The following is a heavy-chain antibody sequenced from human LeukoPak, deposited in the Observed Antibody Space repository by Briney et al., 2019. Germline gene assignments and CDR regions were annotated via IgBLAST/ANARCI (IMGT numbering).Heavy chain of an antibody. CDR1: GFTVSSNY. CDR3: ARHRRYCSGTTCYSGHDY. V-gene: IGHV3-53*01. CDR2: IYSGGST. D-gene: IGHD2-15*01. J-gene: IGHJ4*02. Sequence: GGSLRLSCAASGFTVSSNYMSWVRQAPGKGVEWVSLIYSGGSTYYADSVKGRFTISRDNSKNILYLQMNSLGAEDTAVYYCARHRRYCSGTTCYSGHDYWGQGTLVTVSS.